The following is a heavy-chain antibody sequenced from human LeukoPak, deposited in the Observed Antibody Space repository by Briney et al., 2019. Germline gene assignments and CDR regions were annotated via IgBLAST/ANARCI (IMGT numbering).Heavy chain of an antibody. J-gene: IGHJ3*02. D-gene: IGHD3-16*02. CDR3: ARGRYDYVWGSCRFDAFDI. CDR1: GGSISSYY. V-gene: IGHV4-59*01. Sequence: SETLSLTCTVSGGSISSYYWSWIRQPPGKGLKWIGYIYYSGSTNYNPSLKSRVTISVDTSKNQFSLKLSSVTAADAAVYYCARGRYDYVWGSCRFDAFDIWGQGTMVTVSS. CDR2: IYYSGST.